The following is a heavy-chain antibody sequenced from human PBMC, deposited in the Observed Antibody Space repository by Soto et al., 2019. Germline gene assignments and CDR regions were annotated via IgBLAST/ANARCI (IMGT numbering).Heavy chain of an antibody. CDR3: ATYSVAVADYYFDY. D-gene: IGHD6-19*01. Sequence: SETLSLTCTVSGGSISSSSYYWGWIRQPPGKGLEWIGSIYYSGSTHYNPSLKSRVTISVDTSKNQFSLKLSSVTAADTAVYYCATYSVAVADYYFDYWGQGTLVTVSS. J-gene: IGHJ4*02. CDR2: IYYSGST. CDR1: GGSISSSSYY. V-gene: IGHV4-39*01.